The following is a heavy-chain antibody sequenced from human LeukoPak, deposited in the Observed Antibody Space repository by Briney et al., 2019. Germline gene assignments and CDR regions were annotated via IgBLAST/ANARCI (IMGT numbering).Heavy chain of an antibody. V-gene: IGHV1-69*13. CDR1: GGTFSNNA. D-gene: IGHD2-2*01. CDR2: IIPMVGTA. CDR3: ARDARRRYCSSTSCYWGWFDP. J-gene: IGHJ5*02. Sequence: ASVKVSCKASGGTFSNNAVSWVRQAPGQGLEWMGGIIPMVGTANYAQKFQGRVTITADESTSTAYMELSSLRSEDTAVYYCARDARRRYCSSTSCYWGWFDPWGQGTLVTVSS.